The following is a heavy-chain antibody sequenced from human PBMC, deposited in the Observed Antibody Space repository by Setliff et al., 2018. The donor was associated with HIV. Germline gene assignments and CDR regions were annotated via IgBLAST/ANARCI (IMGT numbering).Heavy chain of an antibody. Sequence: SVKVSCKASGGTFSISAISWVRQAPGQGLEWMGGIIPILGIANYAQRFQGRLTITADEYTGTAYMELSSLRSEDTAVYYCATRGRDLGFDYWGQGTLVTVSS. D-gene: IGHD1-1*01. CDR3: ATRGRDLGFDY. CDR1: GGTFSISA. CDR2: IIPILGIA. J-gene: IGHJ4*02. V-gene: IGHV1-69*10.